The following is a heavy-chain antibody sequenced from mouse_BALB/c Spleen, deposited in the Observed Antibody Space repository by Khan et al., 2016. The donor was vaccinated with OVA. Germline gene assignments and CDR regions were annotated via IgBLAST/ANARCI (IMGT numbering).Heavy chain of an antibody. CDR2: INTYTGET. CDR3: ARSNSYRYFEV. CDR1: GYTFTNYG. J-gene: IGHJ1*01. Sequence: QIQLVQSGPELKKPGETVKISCKASGYTFTNYGMNWVKQAPGKGLKWMGWINTYTGETTYADDFKGRFAFSLETSASTAFLQINNLKNEDMATYFCARSNSYRYFEVWGAGTTVTVSS. D-gene: IGHD4-1*02. V-gene: IGHV9-1*02.